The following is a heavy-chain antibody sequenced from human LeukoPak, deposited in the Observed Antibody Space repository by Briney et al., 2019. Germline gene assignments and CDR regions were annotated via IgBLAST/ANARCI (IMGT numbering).Heavy chain of an antibody. CDR2: LYPGDSGT. V-gene: IGHV5-51*01. CDR3: AGTLNYYDSSAYYLAPFDY. J-gene: IGHJ4*02. D-gene: IGHD3-22*01. Sequence: GESLKISCKGSGYSFTNYWIGWVRQMPGKGLEWMGILYPGDSGTRYSPSFQGQVTISADKSISTAYLQWSSLKASDTAMYYCAGTLNYYDSSAYYLAPFDYWGQGTLVTVSS. CDR1: GYSFTNYW.